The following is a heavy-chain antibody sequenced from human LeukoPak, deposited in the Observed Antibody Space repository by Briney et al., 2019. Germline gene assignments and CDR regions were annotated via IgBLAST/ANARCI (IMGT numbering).Heavy chain of an antibody. D-gene: IGHD6-19*01. J-gene: IGHJ6*03. V-gene: IGHV3-48*01. CDR2: ISSTSSTI. CDR1: GFTFSRYS. CDR3: ARVLIAVTGSYYMDV. Sequence: PGGSLRLSCAASGFTFSRYSMNWVRQAPGKGLEWVSYISSTSSTIYYADSVKGRFTISRDNAKNSLYLQMYSLRAEDTAVYYCARVLIAVTGSYYMDVWGKGTTVTVSS.